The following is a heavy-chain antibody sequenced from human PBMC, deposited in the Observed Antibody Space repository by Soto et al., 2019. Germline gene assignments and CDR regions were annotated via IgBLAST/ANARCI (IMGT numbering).Heavy chain of an antibody. D-gene: IGHD2-15*01. CDR2: IYPGDSDT. CDR3: ARRDRGFDY. J-gene: IGHJ4*02. CDR1: GYSFSSNL. Sequence: PXXSLKVSCTGSGYSFSSNLIVWVRQVPGKGLEWMGIIYPGDSDTRYSPSFQGQVTISADKSISTAYLQWSSLKASDTAMYYCARRDRGFDYWGQGTLVTVSS. V-gene: IGHV5-51*01.